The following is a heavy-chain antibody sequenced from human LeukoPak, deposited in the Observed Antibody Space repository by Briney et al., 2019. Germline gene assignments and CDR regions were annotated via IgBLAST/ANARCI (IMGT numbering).Heavy chain of an antibody. Sequence: GGSLRLSCAASGFTFSRYWMHWVRQAPGKGLVWVSRINEDGSTTSYADSVKGRFTISRDNVKNTLYLQMNGLRAEDTAVYYCAIGGLAPVDYWGQGTLVTVSS. V-gene: IGHV3-74*01. CDR1: GFTFSRYW. CDR3: AIGGLAPVDY. J-gene: IGHJ4*02. D-gene: IGHD6-25*01. CDR2: INEDGSTT.